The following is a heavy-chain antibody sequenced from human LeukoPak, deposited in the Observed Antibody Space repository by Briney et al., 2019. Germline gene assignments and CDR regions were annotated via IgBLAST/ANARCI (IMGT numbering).Heavy chain of an antibody. CDR2: MNPNSGNT. V-gene: IGHV1-8*01. CDR3: ARGRVSKMVRGVSIYYFDY. Sequence: ASVKVPCKASGYTFTSYDINWVRQATGQGLEWMGWMNPNSGNTGYAQKFQGRVTMTRNTSISTAYMELSSLRSEDTAVYYCARGRVSKMVRGVSIYYFDYWGQGTLVTVSS. J-gene: IGHJ4*02. CDR1: GYTFTSYD. D-gene: IGHD3-10*01.